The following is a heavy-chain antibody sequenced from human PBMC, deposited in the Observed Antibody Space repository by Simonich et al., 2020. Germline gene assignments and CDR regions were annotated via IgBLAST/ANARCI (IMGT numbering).Heavy chain of an antibody. J-gene: IGHJ4*02. CDR3: ARNRLDY. V-gene: IGHV3-74*01. Sequence: EVQLVESGGGLVQPGGSLRLSCAASGFTVSSYWMQWVRQAPGKGLGWVERMNSDGSNTSYADSVKGRFTISRDNAKNTLYLQMNSLRAEDTAVYYCARNRLDYWGQGTLVTVSS. CDR1: GFTVSSYW. CDR2: MNSDGSNT.